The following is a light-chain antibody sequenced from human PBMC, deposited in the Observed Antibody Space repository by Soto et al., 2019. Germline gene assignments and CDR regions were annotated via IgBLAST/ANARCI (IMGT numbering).Light chain of an antibody. CDR2: DAS. CDR1: QSVSSSY. Sequence: EIVLTQSPGTQSLSPGERATLTCRASQSVSSSYLAWYQQKPGQAPRLLMYDASSRATGIPDRFSGSGSGTDFTLTISRLEPEDFAVYYCQQFGTSFPYTFGQGTKLDIK. V-gene: IGKV3-20*01. CDR3: QQFGTSFPYT. J-gene: IGKJ2*01.